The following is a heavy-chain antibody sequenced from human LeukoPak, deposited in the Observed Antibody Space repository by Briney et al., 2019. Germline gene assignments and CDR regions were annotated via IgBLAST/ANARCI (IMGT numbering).Heavy chain of an antibody. D-gene: IGHD3-22*01. V-gene: IGHV3-48*03. CDR1: GFTFSSYE. J-gene: IGHJ6*02. CDR2: ISSSGSTI. CDR3: ARDKLYYYDSSGYPSHYYYYYGMDV. Sequence: PGGSLRLSCAASGFTFSSYEMNWVRQAPGKGLECVSYISSSGSTIYYADSVKGRFTISRDNAKNSLYLQMNSLRAEDTAVYYCARDKLYYYDSSGYPSHYYYYYGMDVWGQGTTVTVSS.